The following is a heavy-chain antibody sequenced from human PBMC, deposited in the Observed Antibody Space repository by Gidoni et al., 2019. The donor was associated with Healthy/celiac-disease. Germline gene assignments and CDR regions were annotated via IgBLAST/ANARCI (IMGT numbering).Heavy chain of an antibody. V-gene: IGHV3-23*01. J-gene: IGHJ4*02. Sequence: EVQLLESGGGLVQPGGSLRLSCAASGFTFSSYAMRWFRQAPGKGLGWVSAISGSGGSTYYADSVKGRFTISRDNSKNTLYLQMNSLRAEDTAVYYCAKAGYSSSWWRDYWGQGTLVTVSS. D-gene: IGHD6-13*01. CDR1: GFTFSSYA. CDR2: ISGSGGST. CDR3: AKAGYSSSWWRDY.